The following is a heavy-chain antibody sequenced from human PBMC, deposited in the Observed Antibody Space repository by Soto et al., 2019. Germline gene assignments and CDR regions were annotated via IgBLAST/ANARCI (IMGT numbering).Heavy chain of an antibody. V-gene: IGHV1-69*01. Sequence: QVQLVQSGAEVKKPGSSVKVSCKASGGTFSSYAISWVRQAPGQGLEWMGGIIPISDTTNYAQKFQGRVTITADESTSKAYMELSSLRSADTAVYYCARSPGSNTSLEIYYYYYYGMDVWGQGTTVTVSS. J-gene: IGHJ6*02. D-gene: IGHD2-2*01. CDR3: ARSPGSNTSLEIYYYYYYGMDV. CDR1: GGTFSSYA. CDR2: IIPISDTT.